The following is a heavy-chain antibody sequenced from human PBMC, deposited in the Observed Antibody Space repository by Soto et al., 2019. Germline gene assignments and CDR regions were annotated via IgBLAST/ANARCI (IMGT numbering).Heavy chain of an antibody. CDR1: GATFSSFA. V-gene: IGHV1-69*01. CDR3: ASPLKWSGYYIAFDY. Sequence: QVQLLQSGAEVKKPGSSVKVSCKASGATFSSFAFSWVRQAPGQGLEWMGVIIPIFDTISYAQKFQGRVTITADESTRKAYRELNSLTSDDTAVYYCASPLKWSGYYIAFDYWGQGNMVIVSA. J-gene: IGHJ4*02. CDR2: IIPIFDTI. D-gene: IGHD3-3*01.